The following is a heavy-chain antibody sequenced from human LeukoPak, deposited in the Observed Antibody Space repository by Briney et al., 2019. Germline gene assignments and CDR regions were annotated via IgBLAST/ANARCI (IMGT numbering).Heavy chain of an antibody. CDR2: IIPIFGTA. V-gene: IGHV1-69*13. CDR1: GGTFSSYA. Sequence: SVKVSCKASGGTFSSYAISWVRQAPGQGLEWMGGIIPIFGTANYAQKFQGRVTITADESTGTAHMELSSLRSEDTAVYYCARAGTAMSTLDYWGQGTLVTVSS. CDR3: ARAGTAMSTLDY. D-gene: IGHD5-18*01. J-gene: IGHJ4*02.